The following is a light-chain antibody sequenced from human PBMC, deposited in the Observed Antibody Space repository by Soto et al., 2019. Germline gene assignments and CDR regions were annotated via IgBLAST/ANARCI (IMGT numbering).Light chain of an antibody. CDR2: DAS. Sequence: EIVLTQSPAILSVSPGERATLSCRASQSISRSLDWYQQKPGQAPRLLISDASTRATGIPARFSGSGSGTEFTLTISSLQSEDFAVYYCQQRSYWPSAFGQGTRLDIK. J-gene: IGKJ5*01. V-gene: IGKV3-15*01. CDR3: QQRSYWPSA. CDR1: QSISRS.